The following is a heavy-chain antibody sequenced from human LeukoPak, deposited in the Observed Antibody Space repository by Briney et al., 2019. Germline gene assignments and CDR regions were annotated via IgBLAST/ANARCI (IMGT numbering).Heavy chain of an antibody. CDR2: IYDSGST. D-gene: IGHD5-18*01. Sequence: SETLSLTCTVSGGSISSYYWSWIRQPPGKGLEWIGYIYDSGSTNYNPSLKSRVTISLDMSKNKFSLKLTSVTAADTAVYYCARDRLTAVDKNGMDVWGQGTTVTVSS. CDR3: ARDRLTAVDKNGMDV. CDR1: GGSISSYY. V-gene: IGHV4-59*01. J-gene: IGHJ6*02.